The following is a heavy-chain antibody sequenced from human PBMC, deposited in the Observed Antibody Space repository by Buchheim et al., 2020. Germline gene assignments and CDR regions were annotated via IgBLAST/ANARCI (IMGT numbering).Heavy chain of an antibody. CDR3: ARRPSNYYDSSGNSDY. V-gene: IGHV4-39*01. D-gene: IGHD3-22*01. J-gene: IGHJ4*02. Sequence: QLQLQESGPGLVKPSETLSLTCTVSGGSISSSSYYWGWIRQPPGKGLEWIGSIYYSGSTYYNPSLKSRVTISVDTSKNQFSLKLSSVTAADTAVYYCARRPSNYYDSSGNSDYWGQGTL. CDR1: GGSISSSSYY. CDR2: IYYSGST.